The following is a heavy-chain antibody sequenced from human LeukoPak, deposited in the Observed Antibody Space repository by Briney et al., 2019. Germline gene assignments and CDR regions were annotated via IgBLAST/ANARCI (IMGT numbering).Heavy chain of an antibody. J-gene: IGHJ5*02. D-gene: IGHD3-9*01. CDR3: ARVPEYYDILTGYFIPEGFDP. Sequence: ASVKVSCKTSGGTFSSYTISWVRQAPGQGLEWMGWINPNSGGTNYAQKFQGRVTMTRDTSISTAYMELSRLRSDDTAVYYCARVPEYYDILTGYFIPEGFDPWGQGTLVTVSS. CDR1: GGTFSSYT. CDR2: INPNSGGT. V-gene: IGHV1-2*02.